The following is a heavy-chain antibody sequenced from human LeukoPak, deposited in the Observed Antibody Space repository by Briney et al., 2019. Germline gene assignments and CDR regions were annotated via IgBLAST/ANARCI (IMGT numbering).Heavy chain of an antibody. CDR2: IYYSGRT. CDR3: ARYYDFLSYMDV. D-gene: IGHD3-3*01. CDR1: AGSISSGEYY. Sequence: SETLPLTCTVSAGSISSGEYYWSWIRQPPGKGLEWIGYIYYSGRTYYNPSLKSRLAITVDTSKNQFSLKLNSVTAADTAVYYCARYYDFLSYMDVWGKGTTVTVSS. J-gene: IGHJ6*03. V-gene: IGHV4-30-4*08.